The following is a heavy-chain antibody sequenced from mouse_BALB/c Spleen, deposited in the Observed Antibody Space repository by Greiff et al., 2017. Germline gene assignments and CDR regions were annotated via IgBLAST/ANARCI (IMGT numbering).Heavy chain of an antibody. Sequence: EVKVVESGGGLVKPGGSLKLSCAASGFAFSSYDMSWVRQTPEKRLEWVAYISSGGGSTYYPDTVKGRFTISRDNAKNTLYLQMSSLKSEDTAMYYSARQARAMDYWGQGTSVTVSA. CDR1: GFAFSSYD. CDR3: ARQARAMDY. J-gene: IGHJ4*01. V-gene: IGHV5-12-1*01. CDR2: ISSGGGST.